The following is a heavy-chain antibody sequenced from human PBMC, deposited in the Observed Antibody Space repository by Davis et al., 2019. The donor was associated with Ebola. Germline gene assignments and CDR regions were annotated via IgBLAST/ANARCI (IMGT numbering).Heavy chain of an antibody. CDR3: ARGYNDNDYGGDY. D-gene: IGHD5-12*01. Sequence: GGSLRLSCAASGFTFSSYGLHWVRQAPGKGLEWVAVISYDGSDKYYVDSVRGRFTISRDNSKNVLYLQMNSLRAEDTALYYCARGYNDNDYGGDYWGQGTLVTVSS. CDR2: ISYDGSDK. V-gene: IGHV3-30*04. CDR1: GFTFSSYG. J-gene: IGHJ4*02.